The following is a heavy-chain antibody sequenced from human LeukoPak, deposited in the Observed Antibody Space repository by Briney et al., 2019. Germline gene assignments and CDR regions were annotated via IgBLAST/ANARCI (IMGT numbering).Heavy chain of an antibody. J-gene: IGHJ4*02. V-gene: IGHV3-33*01. CDR2: IWYDGSNK. CDR1: GFTFSSYG. CDR3: AIDPTPLIAAAGPFEY. Sequence: GGSLRLSCAASGFTFSSYGMHWVRQAPGKGLEWVAVIWYDGSNKYYADSVKGRFTISRDNSKNTLYLQMNSLRAEDTAVYYCAIDPTPLIAAAGPFEYWGQGTLVTVSS. D-gene: IGHD6-13*01.